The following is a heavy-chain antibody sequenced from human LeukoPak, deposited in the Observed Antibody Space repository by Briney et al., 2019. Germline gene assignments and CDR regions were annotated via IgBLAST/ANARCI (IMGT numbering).Heavy chain of an antibody. CDR3: ARDDYGGNSALDY. V-gene: IGHV3-33*01. D-gene: IGHD4-23*01. J-gene: IGHJ4*02. CDR2: IWYDASRI. CDR1: GFTFSNYG. Sequence: HGGSLRLSCAASGFTFSNYGMHWVRQAPGKGLEWVAVIWYDASRIYYADSVRGRFTISRDNSKNTLYLQMDSLRAEDTAVYYCARDDYGGNSALDYWGQGTLVTVSS.